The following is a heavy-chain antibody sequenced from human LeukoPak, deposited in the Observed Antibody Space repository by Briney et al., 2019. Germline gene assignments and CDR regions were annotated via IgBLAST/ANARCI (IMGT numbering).Heavy chain of an antibody. J-gene: IGHJ4*02. Sequence: PGGSLRLSCAASGFAFNNYAMTWVRQAPGKGLEWVSNINDNGGQRHYADSVKGRFTISRDNSKNMMFLQMDSLRAEDTAVYYCAKTQWKVGATDYFDYWGQRILVTVSS. CDR1: GFAFNNYA. D-gene: IGHD1-26*01. V-gene: IGHV3-23*01. CDR3: AKTQWKVGATDYFDY. CDR2: INDNGGQR.